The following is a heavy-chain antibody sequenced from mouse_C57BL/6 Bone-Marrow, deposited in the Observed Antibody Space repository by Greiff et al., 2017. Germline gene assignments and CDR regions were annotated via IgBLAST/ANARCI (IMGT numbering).Heavy chain of an antibody. CDR2: LSYSGST. CDR1: GYSITSDY. CDR3: ARYGDYDDGDYFDY. V-gene: IGHV3-8*01. J-gene: IGHJ2*01. D-gene: IGHD2-4*01. Sequence: VQLKESGPGLAKPSQTLSLNCSVTGYSITSDYWNWIRKFPGNKLEYMGYLSYSGSTYYTPSLKSRISITRDTSKNPYYLQLNSVTTEDTATYYCARYGDYDDGDYFDYWGQGTTLTVSS.